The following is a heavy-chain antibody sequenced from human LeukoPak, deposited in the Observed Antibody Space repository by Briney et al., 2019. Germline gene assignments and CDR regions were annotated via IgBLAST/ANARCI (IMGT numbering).Heavy chain of an antibody. CDR3: ASGPQLVQMGY. Sequence: GGPLRLSCAASGFTVSSNYMSWVRQAPGKGLEWVSVIYSGGSAYYADSVKGRFTISRENSKNTLYLQMSSLRAEDTAVYYCASGPQLVQMGYWGQGTLVTVSS. J-gene: IGHJ4*02. CDR1: GFTVSSNY. V-gene: IGHV3-53*01. CDR2: IYSGGSA. D-gene: IGHD5-24*01.